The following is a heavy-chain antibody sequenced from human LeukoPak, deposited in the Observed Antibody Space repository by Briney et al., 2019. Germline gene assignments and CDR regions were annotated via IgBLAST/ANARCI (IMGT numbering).Heavy chain of an antibody. V-gene: IGHV3-53*05. Sequence: GGSLRLSCAASGFTVSSNYMSWVRQAPGKGLEWVSVIYSGGSTYYADSVKGRFTISRDNSKNTLYLQMNSLRAEDTAVYYCARDRSSSGWYRDNYYYYGMDVWGQGTTVTVSS. CDR2: IYSGGST. D-gene: IGHD6-19*01. CDR3: ARDRSSSGWYRDNYYYYGMDV. J-gene: IGHJ6*02. CDR1: GFTVSSNY.